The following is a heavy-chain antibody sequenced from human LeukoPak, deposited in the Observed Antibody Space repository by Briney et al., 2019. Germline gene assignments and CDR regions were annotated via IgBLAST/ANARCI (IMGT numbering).Heavy chain of an antibody. V-gene: IGHV3-21*01. Sequence: KTGGSLRLSCAASGFTFSSYSMNWVRQAPGKGLEWVSSISSGGSYIYYSGSVKGRFTISRDNAKNSLYLQMNSLRAEDTAVYYCARDRGITGTTDHIDYWGQGTLVTVSS. J-gene: IGHJ4*02. CDR2: ISSGGSYI. CDR3: ARDRGITGTTDHIDY. D-gene: IGHD1-20*01. CDR1: GFTFSSYS.